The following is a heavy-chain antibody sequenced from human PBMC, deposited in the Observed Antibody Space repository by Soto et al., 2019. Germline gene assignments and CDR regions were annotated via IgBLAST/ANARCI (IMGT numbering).Heavy chain of an antibody. D-gene: IGHD4-17*01. V-gene: IGHV5-10-1*04. Sequence: GESLKISCKGSGYSFTSYWISWVRQMPGKGLEWMGRIDPSDSYTNYSPSFQGQVTISADKSISTAYLQWSSLKASDTAMYYCASTPPDYGGRIDYWGQGTLVTVSS. CDR2: IDPSDSYT. CDR3: ASTPPDYGGRIDY. J-gene: IGHJ4*02. CDR1: GYSFTSYW.